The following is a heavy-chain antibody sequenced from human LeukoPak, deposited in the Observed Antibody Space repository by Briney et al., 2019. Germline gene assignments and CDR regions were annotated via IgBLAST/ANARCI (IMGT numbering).Heavy chain of an antibody. J-gene: IGHJ4*02. CDR3: AKDQTRSGSYDY. CDR2: ISGSGGST. Sequence: PEGSLRLSCAASGFTFSSYAVSWVRQAPGKGLEWVSAISGSGGSTYYADSVKGRFTISRDNSKNTLYLQMNSLRAEDTAVYYCAKDQTRSGSYDYWGQGTLVTLSS. CDR1: GFTFSSYA. D-gene: IGHD1-26*01. V-gene: IGHV3-23*01.